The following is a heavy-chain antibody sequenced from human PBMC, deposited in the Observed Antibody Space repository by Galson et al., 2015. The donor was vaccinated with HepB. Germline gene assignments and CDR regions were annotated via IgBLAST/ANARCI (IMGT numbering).Heavy chain of an antibody. CDR3: ARGGRIAATTYTRHDY. V-gene: IGHV1-2*06. CDR2: INPNSGGT. CDR1: GYTFTGYY. Sequence: SVKVSCKASGYTFTGYYMHWVRQAPGQGLEWMGRINPNSGGTNYAQKFQGRVTMTRDTSISTAYMELSRLRSDDTAVYYCARGGRIAATTYTRHDYWGQGTLVTVSS. D-gene: IGHD6-6*01. J-gene: IGHJ4*02.